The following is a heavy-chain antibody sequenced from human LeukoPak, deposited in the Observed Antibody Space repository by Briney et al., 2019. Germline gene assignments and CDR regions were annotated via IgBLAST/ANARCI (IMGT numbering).Heavy chain of an antibody. V-gene: IGHV1-18*01. D-gene: IGHD3-22*01. CDR3: ATVGLYYYDSSGYYQFDY. CDR2: ISAYNGNT. Sequence: ASVKVSCKASDYTFTSYGISWVRQAPGQGLEWMGWISAYNGNTNYAQKFQGRVTMTEDTSTDTAYMELSSLRSEDTAVYYCATVGLYYYDSSGYYQFDYWGQGTLVTVSS. J-gene: IGHJ4*02. CDR1: DYTFTSYG.